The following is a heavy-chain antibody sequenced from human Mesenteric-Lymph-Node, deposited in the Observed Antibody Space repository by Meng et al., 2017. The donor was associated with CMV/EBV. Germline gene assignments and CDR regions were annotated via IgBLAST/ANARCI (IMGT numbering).Heavy chain of an antibody. Sequence: TFRNYAFSWVRQAPGQGLEWMGRIIPALPIPNYAQKFQGRVTITADESTSTAFMELSSLRSDDTAVYYCARGPSPYIADNYYAMDVWGQGTTVTVSS. CDR3: ARGPSPYIADNYYAMDV. D-gene: IGHD3-16*01. V-gene: IGHV1-69*04. CDR2: IIPALPIP. CDR1: TFRNYA. J-gene: IGHJ6*02.